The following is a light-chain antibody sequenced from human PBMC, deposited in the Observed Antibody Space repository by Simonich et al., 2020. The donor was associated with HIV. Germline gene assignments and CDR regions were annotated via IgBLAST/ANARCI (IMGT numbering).Light chain of an antibody. Sequence: QSALTQAASVSGTVGHKVPLSYTGNGNKVGSFDGGWHQPISHGFPKRVMFVNSLPSVIADRFSGSKSGTTASLTISGLQPEDEAEYYCSTWDYSLSAVVFGGGTKLTVL. J-gene: IGLJ2*01. CDR3: STWDYSLSAVV. CDR2: VNS. V-gene: IGLV1-36*01. CDR1: GNKVGSFD.